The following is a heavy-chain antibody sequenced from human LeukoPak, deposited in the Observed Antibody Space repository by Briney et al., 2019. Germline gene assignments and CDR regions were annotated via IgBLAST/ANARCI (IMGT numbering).Heavy chain of an antibody. CDR3: AREKCSGGSCHPDSFDS. CDR1: GFTVSSNY. D-gene: IGHD2-15*01. J-gene: IGHJ4*02. Sequence: GGSLRLSCAASGFTVSSNYMSWVRQAPGKGLEWVSVIYSGGSTYYANSVKGRFTISRDNSKNTLYLQMNSLRAEDTAVYYCAREKCSGGSCHPDSFDSWGQGTLVTVSS. V-gene: IGHV3-66*01. CDR2: IYSGGST.